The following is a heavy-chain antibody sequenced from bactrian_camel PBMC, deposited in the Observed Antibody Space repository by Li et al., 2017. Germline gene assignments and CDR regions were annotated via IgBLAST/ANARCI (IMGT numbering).Heavy chain of an antibody. J-gene: IGHJ4*01. Sequence: VQLVESGGGLVQPGGSLRLSCVASGSTFSNVDMSWVRHDPGKGLEWVSRINRSGGRSYYADSVKGRFTISRDNAKNTALLQLNDLNTEDMAMYYCTTWCRPDVWGQGTQVTVS. D-gene: IGHD7*01. CDR1: GSTFSNVD. CDR2: INRSGGRS. V-gene: IGHV3S40*01. CDR3: TTWCRPDV.